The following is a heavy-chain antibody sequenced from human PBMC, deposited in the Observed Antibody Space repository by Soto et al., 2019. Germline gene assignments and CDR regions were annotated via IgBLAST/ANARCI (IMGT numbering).Heavy chain of an antibody. CDR1: GGTFSSYA. CDR3: AMLSDAGWFDP. CDR2: INPSGGST. J-gene: IGHJ5*02. Sequence: ASVKVSCKASGGTFSSYAISWVRQAPGQGLEWMGGINPSGGSTSYAQKFQGRVTMTRDTSTSTVYMELSSLRSEDTAVYYCAMLSDAGWFDPWGQGTLVTVSS. V-gene: IGHV1-46*01.